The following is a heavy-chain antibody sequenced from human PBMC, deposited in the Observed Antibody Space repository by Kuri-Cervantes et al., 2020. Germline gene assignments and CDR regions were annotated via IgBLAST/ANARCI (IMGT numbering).Heavy chain of an antibody. CDR3: ATFLGGAFHETY. CDR2: ISSSSSYI. V-gene: IGHV3-21*01. CDR1: GFTFSSYS. Sequence: GGSLRLSCAASGFTFSSYSMNWVRQAPGKGLEWVSSISSSSSYIYYADSVKGRFTISRDNAKNSLYLQMNSLRAEDTAVYYCATFLGGAFHETYWGQGTLVTVSS. D-gene: IGHD2-15*01. J-gene: IGHJ4*02.